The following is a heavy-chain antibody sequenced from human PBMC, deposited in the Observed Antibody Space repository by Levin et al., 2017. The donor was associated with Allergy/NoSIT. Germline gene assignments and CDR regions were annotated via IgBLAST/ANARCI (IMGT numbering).Heavy chain of an antibody. V-gene: IGHV3-30*18. Sequence: GESLKISCAASGFTFSSYGMHWVRQAPGKGLEWVAAISYDGSNKYYADSVKGRFTISRDNSKNTLYLQMNSLRAEDTAVYYCAKDEVVVVPAAMQSYYYYYYMDVWGKGTTVTVSS. CDR2: ISYDGSNK. CDR3: AKDEVVVVPAAMQSYYYYYYMDV. CDR1: GFTFSSYG. D-gene: IGHD2-2*01. J-gene: IGHJ6*03.